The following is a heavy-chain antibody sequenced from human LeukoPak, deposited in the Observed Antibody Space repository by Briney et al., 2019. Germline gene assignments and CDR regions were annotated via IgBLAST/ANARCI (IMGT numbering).Heavy chain of an antibody. CDR1: GGSISSYY. J-gene: IGHJ3*02. D-gene: IGHD3-10*01. CDR3: ARDTTMVRGVNAFDI. Sequence: PSETLSLTCTVAGGSISSYYWSWIRQPPGKGLEWIGYISYSGSTTYNPSLKSRVTISVDTSKNQFSLKLSSVTAADTAVYYCARDTTMVRGVNAFDIWGQGTMVTVSS. CDR2: ISYSGST. V-gene: IGHV4-59*01.